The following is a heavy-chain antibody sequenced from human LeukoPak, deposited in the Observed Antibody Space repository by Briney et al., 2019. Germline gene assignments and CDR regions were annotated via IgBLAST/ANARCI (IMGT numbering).Heavy chain of an antibody. CDR3: ARQRGRDAFDI. Sequence: SETLSLTCTVSGYSISSGYYWGWLRQPPGRGLEWIGTIYHSGSTYYNPSLKSRVTISVDTSKNQFSLKLSSVTAADTAVYYCARQRGRDAFDIWGQGTMVTVSS. CDR1: GYSISSGYY. CDR2: IYHSGST. J-gene: IGHJ3*02. V-gene: IGHV4-38-2*02.